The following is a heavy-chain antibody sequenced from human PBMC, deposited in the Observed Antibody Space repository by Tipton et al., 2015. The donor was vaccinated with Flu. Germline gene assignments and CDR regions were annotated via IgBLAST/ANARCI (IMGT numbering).Heavy chain of an antibody. CDR1: GGSINGFY. J-gene: IGHJ6*02. Sequence: TLSLTCSVSGGSINGFYWSWIRQPAGKGLEWIGRIHSSGNTNYNPSLKSRIIMSRDMSKNEFSLRLSSVTAADTAMFYCARGLGEYDTSGNYGLDVWGQGTTVTVSS. D-gene: IGHD2/OR15-2a*01. CDR3: ARGLGEYDTSGNYGLDV. V-gene: IGHV4-4*07. CDR2: IHSSGNT.